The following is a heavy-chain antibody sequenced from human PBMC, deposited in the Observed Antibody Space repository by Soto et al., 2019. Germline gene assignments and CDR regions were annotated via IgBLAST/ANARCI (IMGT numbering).Heavy chain of an antibody. Sequence: SETLSVTCTVSGGSISSSSYYWGWIRQPPGKGLEWIGSIYYSGSTYYNPSLKSRVTISVDTSKNQFSLKLSSVTAADTAVYYCASPKIAFYNWFDPWGQGTLVTVSS. CDR1: GGSISSSSYY. J-gene: IGHJ5*02. CDR3: ASPKIAFYNWFDP. V-gene: IGHV4-39*01. CDR2: IYYSGST. D-gene: IGHD3-3*02.